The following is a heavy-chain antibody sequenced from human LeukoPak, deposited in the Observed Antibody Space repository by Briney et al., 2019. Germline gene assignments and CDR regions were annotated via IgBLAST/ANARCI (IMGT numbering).Heavy chain of an antibody. V-gene: IGHV3-23*01. CDR2: ISGGSITT. CDR1: GFTFSSFA. Sequence: GGSLRLSCAASGFTFSSFAMSWVRQAPGKGLEWVSTISGGSITTYYADSAKGRFTISRDNSKNTLYLQMNSLTAEDTAVYYCPRQSYASGWNPFDYWGQGILVTVSS. D-gene: IGHD6-19*01. CDR3: PRQSYASGWNPFDY. J-gene: IGHJ4*02.